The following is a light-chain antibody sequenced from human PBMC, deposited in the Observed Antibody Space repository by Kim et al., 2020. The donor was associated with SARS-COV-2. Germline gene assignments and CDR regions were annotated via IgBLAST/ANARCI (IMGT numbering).Light chain of an antibody. V-gene: IGLV2-11*01. CDR1: SSDVGGYNY. CDR2: DVS. Sequence: GQSVTISCTGTSSDVGGYNYVSWYQQHPGKAPKLMIYDVSKRPSGVPDRFSGSKSGNTASLNISGLQAEDEADYYCCSYAGSYTLVFGGGTQLTVL. J-gene: IGLJ2*01. CDR3: CSYAGSYTLV.